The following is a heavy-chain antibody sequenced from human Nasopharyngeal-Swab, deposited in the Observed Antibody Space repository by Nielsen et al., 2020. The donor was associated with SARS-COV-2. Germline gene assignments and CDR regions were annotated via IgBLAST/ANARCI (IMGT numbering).Heavy chain of an antibody. CDR1: GFTFSSYG. CDR3: ARDLAAAGTGGLDY. CDR2: IWYDGSNK. J-gene: IGHJ4*02. D-gene: IGHD6-13*01. Sequence: SCAASGFTFSSYGMHWVRQAPGKGLEWVAVIWYDGSNKYYADSVKGRFTISRDNSKNTLYLQMNSLRAEDTAVYYCARDLAAAGTGGLDYWGQGTLVTVSS. V-gene: IGHV3-33*01.